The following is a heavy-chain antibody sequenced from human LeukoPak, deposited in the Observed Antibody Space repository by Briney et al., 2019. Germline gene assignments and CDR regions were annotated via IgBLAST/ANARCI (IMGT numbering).Heavy chain of an antibody. V-gene: IGHV2-5*02. CDR3: AHGISPTYDWGYFDY. CDR1: GFSLSTSGVG. D-gene: IGHD3-16*01. Sequence: SGPTLVKPTQTLTLTCTFSGFSLSTSGVGVGWIRQPPGKALEWLALIYWDDDKRYSPSLKSSLTITKDTSKNQVVLTMTNMDPVDTATYYCAHGISPTYDWGYFDYWGQGTLVTVSS. CDR2: IYWDDDK. J-gene: IGHJ4*02.